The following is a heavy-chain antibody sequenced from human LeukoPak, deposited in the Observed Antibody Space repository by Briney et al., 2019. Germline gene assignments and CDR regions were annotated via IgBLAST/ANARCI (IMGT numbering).Heavy chain of an antibody. Sequence: GASVKVSCKASGYTFTGYYMHWVRQAPGQGLEWMGWINPNSGGTNYAQKFQGRVTMTRDTSISTAYMELSRLRSDDTAVYYCARALPPVEMATIFAYFDYWGQGTLVIVSS. CDR2: INPNSGGT. D-gene: IGHD5-24*01. J-gene: IGHJ4*02. V-gene: IGHV1-2*02. CDR3: ARALPPVEMATIFAYFDY. CDR1: GYTFTGYY.